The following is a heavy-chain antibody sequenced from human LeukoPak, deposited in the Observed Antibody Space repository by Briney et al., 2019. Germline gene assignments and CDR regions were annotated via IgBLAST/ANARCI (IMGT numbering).Heavy chain of an antibody. J-gene: IGHJ4*02. D-gene: IGHD1-1*01. CDR2: ISLGGSVT. V-gene: IGHV3-23*01. CDR3: AKALEPPFWFDY. Sequence: GGSLRLSCAASGFTFSSYAMSWVRQAPGKGLDWVSAISLGGSVTYNADSVKGRFTIFRDHSKNTLYLQMNSLRVEDTAIYYCAKALEPPFWFDYWGQGTLVTVSS. CDR1: GFTFSSYA.